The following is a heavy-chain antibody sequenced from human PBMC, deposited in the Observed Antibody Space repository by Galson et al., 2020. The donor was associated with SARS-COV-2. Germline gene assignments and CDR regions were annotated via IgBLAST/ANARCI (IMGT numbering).Heavy chain of an antibody. V-gene: IGHV3-23*01. D-gene: IGHD1-26*01. CDR2: ISGSGGST. CDR1: GFTFSSYA. CDR3: AKNGGSPIVSSVTRRHFDY. Sequence: GGSLRLSCAASGFTFSSYAMSWVRQAPGKGLEWVSAISGSGGSTYYADSVKGRFTISRDNSKNTLYLQMNSLRAEDTAVYYCAKNGGSPIVSSVTRRHFDYWGQGTLVTVSS. J-gene: IGHJ4*02.